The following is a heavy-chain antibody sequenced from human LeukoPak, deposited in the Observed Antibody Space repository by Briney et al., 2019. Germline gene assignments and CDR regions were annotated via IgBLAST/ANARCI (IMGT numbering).Heavy chain of an antibody. CDR3: AKDKYYDFWSGHSL. V-gene: IGHV3-53*01. CDR1: GFTVSSNY. CDR2: IYSGGST. Sequence: GGSLRLSCAASGFTVSSNYMSRVRQAPGKGLEWVSVIYSGGSTYYADSVKGRFTISRDNSKNTLYLQMNSLRAEDTAVYYCAKDKYYDFWSGHSLWGQGTLVTVSS. D-gene: IGHD3-3*01. J-gene: IGHJ4*02.